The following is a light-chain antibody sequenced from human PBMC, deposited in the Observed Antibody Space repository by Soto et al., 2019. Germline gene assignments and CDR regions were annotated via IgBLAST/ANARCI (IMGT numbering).Light chain of an antibody. CDR1: QSISSSY. V-gene: IGKV3-20*01. J-gene: IGKJ4*01. Sequence: EIVLTQSPGTLSLSPGERATLSCRASQSISSSYLAWYQQKPGQAPRLLIYAASSRATGIPDRFSGGGSGTDFTLTISRLEPEDFAVYYCQQYGSSPRVTFGGGTKVDNK. CDR3: QQYGSSPRVT. CDR2: AAS.